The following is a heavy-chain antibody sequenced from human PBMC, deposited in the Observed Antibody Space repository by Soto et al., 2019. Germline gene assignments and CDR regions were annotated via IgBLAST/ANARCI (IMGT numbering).Heavy chain of an antibody. Sequence: EVQLVESGGGLVQPGGSLRLSCAASGFTFSTYWMSWVRQAPGKGLEWLANIKQDGSEKYSKNSLYVQMGSLRAEDTAVYYCARLRYYDSSGSLLGFGPWGQGTLVTVSS. CDR3: ARLRYYDSSGSLLGFGP. V-gene: IGHV3-7*01. CDR1: GFTFSTYW. D-gene: IGHD3-22*01. CDR2: IKQDGSEK. J-gene: IGHJ5*02.